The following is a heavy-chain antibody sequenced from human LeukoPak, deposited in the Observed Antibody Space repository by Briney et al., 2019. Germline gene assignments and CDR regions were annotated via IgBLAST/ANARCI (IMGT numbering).Heavy chain of an antibody. CDR3: ARAPRCNTNSCNSWFDR. Sequence: ASVKVSCTASGDIFTTYGISWVRQAPGQGREGLGWINVNTKYAQKFQGRVILTTDTTTSSAYMELRSLRSDDTAVYYCARAPRCNTNSCNSWFDRWGQGTLVTVSS. CDR1: GDIFTTYG. CDR2: INVNT. J-gene: IGHJ5*02. V-gene: IGHV1-18*01. D-gene: IGHD2-8*01.